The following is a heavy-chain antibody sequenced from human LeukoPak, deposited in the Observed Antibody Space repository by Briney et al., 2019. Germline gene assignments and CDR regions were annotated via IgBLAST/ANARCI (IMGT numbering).Heavy chain of an antibody. CDR1: GYTFTGYY. CDR2: INPNSGGT. Sequence: ASVKVSCKASGYTFTGYYMHWVRQAPGQGLEWMGRINPNSGGTNYAQKFQGRGPMTRDTSISTAYMELSRLRSDDTAVYYCARDAVAATPGFLYYYYYMDVWGKGTTVTVSS. CDR3: ARDAVAATPGFLYYYYYMDV. V-gene: IGHV1-2*06. J-gene: IGHJ6*03. D-gene: IGHD2-15*01.